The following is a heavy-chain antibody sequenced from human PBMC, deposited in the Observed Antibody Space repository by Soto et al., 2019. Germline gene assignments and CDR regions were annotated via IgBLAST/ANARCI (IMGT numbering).Heavy chain of an antibody. CDR3: AKSEVLFLLGAFDI. Sequence: GEFLKISCKGSGYSFSNYWIGWVRQMPGKGLEWMGIIYPDDSDTRYSPSFQGQVTISVDKSISTAYLQWSSLKASDTAMYYCAKSEVLFLLGAFDIWGQGTMVTVSS. V-gene: IGHV5-51*01. J-gene: IGHJ3*02. D-gene: IGHD1-26*01. CDR2: IYPDDSDT. CDR1: GYSFSNYW.